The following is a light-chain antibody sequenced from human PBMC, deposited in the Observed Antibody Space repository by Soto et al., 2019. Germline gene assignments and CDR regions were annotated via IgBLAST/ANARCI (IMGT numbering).Light chain of an antibody. J-gene: IGKJ2*01. Sequence: DVVMTQSPLSLPVTLGQPASISCRSSQGLVHSNGDTFLSWFQQRPGQSPRRLIYQVSNRDSGVPDRFSGSGSGTDFILTISRVEAEDVAIYYCMQGTHWPYTFGQGTKLEI. V-gene: IGKV2-30*02. CDR3: MQGTHWPYT. CDR2: QVS. CDR1: QGLVHSNGDTF.